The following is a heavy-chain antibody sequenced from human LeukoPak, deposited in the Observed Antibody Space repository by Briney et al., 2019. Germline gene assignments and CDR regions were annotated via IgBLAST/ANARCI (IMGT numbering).Heavy chain of an antibody. CDR3: ARVIRRFGEFSSDY. V-gene: IGHV3-48*02. Sequence: GGSLRLSCVASGFTFSNYSMNWVRQAPGKGLEWVSYISSRSSSIYYLDSVKGRFTISRDNAKNSLYLQMNSLSDEDTAVYYCARVIRRFGEFSSDYWGQGTLVTVSS. CDR1: GFTFSNYS. J-gene: IGHJ4*02. CDR2: ISSRSSSI. D-gene: IGHD3-10*01.